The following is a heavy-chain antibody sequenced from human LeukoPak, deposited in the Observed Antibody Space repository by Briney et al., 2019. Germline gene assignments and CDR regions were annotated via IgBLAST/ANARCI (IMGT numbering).Heavy chain of an antibody. Sequence: ASVKVSCKASGYTFTDYYIHWVRRAPGQGLEWIGWITPNSGDTNSAQNFQGRVTMTRDTSISTAYMELTSLRSDDTAVYYCANIDYVYHDAFDIWGQGTMVTVSS. CDR1: GYTFTDYY. CDR3: ANIDYVYHDAFDI. J-gene: IGHJ3*02. V-gene: IGHV1-2*02. CDR2: ITPNSGDT. D-gene: IGHD4-17*01.